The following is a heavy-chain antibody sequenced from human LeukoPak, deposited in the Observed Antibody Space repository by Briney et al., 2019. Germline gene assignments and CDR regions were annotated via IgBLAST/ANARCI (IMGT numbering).Heavy chain of an antibody. CDR1: GGTFSSYA. CDR2: IIPIFGTA. Sequence: GASVKVSCKASGGTFSSYAISLVRQAPGQGLEWMGGIIPIFGTANYAQKFQGRVTITADEATSTAYMELSSLRSEYTAMYYCARGPLVDYYDSSGYYFPSYFDYWGQGTLVTVSS. V-gene: IGHV1-69*13. J-gene: IGHJ4*02. CDR3: ARGPLVDYYDSSGYYFPSYFDY. D-gene: IGHD3-22*01.